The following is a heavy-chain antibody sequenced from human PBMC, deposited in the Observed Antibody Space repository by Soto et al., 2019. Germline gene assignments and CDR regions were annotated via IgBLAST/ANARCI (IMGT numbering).Heavy chain of an antibody. CDR1: GYTFTDYG. D-gene: IGHD2-2*01. Sequence: SGKVSCKASGYTFTDYGINWVRQAPGQGLEWIGWISAYNGNTNNAQKLQDRATMTTDSSTSTAYMELRSLRSDDTAVYYCARVGDIVVVGPWFDPWGQGTLVTVSS. CDR3: ARVGDIVVVGPWFDP. CDR2: ISAYNGNT. J-gene: IGHJ5*02. V-gene: IGHV1-18*04.